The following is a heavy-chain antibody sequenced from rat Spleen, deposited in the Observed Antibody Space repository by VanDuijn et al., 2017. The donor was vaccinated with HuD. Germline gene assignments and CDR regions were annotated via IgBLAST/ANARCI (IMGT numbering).Heavy chain of an antibody. Sequence: QVQLKESGPGLVQPSQTLSLTCTVSGFSLISYGVNWVRQPPGKGLEWMGGIWGDGSTNYNSALKSRLSISRDTSKNQVFLKMSSLQTDDTGTYYCTRDPPGSSGVIDAWGQGASVTVSS. CDR1: GFSLISYG. D-gene: IGHD5-1*01. CDR3: TRDPPGSSGVIDA. V-gene: IGHV2-13*01. J-gene: IGHJ4*01. CDR2: IWGDGST.